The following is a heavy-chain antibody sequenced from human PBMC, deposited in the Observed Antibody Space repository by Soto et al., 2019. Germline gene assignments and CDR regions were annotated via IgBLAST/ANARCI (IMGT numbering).Heavy chain of an antibody. CDR1: GGFINSYY. Sequence: PSETLSLTCTVSGGFINSYYWSWIRQSPGKGLEWIGYIYYRGTTRYNPSLKSRVTLSVDTSENQFSLKLSSVTAADTAVYYCANAPDTYCTNGVCWDDYWGQGTLVTVSS. J-gene: IGHJ4*02. D-gene: IGHD2-8*01. CDR2: IYYRGTT. V-gene: IGHV4-59*04. CDR3: ANAPDTYCTNGVCWDDY.